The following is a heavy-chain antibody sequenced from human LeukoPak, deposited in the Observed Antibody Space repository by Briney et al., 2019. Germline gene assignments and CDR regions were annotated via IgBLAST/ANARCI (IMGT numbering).Heavy chain of an antibody. D-gene: IGHD3-10*01. J-gene: IGHJ4*02. CDR2: MRDDGSDK. V-gene: IGHV3-30*02. CDR3: TRGYGSFDN. Sequence: GGSLRLSCTVSGFTLSSYAMHWVRQAPGKGLEWVAVMRDDGSDKSHADSVKGRFTISRDNSKNTLYLQMNSLIAEDTAVYYCTRGYGSFDNWGQGTLVIVSS. CDR1: GFTLSSYA.